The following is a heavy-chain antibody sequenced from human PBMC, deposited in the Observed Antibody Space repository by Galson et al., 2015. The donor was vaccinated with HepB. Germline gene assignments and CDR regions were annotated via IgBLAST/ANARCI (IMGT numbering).Heavy chain of an antibody. CDR1: GFTVSSKY. CDR2: IYTRGST. CDR3: AGDDEDEFHY. V-gene: IGHV3-53*01. Sequence: SLRLSCAGSGFTVSSKYMSWVRQAPGKGLEWVSLIYTRGSTYYADPVKGRFTISIDNSKNTFYLQMNSLRAEDTAVYYCAGDDEDEFHYWGQGILVTVSS. J-gene: IGHJ4*02.